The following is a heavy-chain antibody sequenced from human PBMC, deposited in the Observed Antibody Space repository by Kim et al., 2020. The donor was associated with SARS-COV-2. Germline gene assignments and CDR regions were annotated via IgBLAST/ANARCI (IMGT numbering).Heavy chain of an antibody. V-gene: IGHV4-34*01. Sequence: TYNPPLTSRVTISVDTSKNPFSLKRSSVTAADTAVYYCAREGKAAAGLDYWGQGTLVTVSS. J-gene: IGHJ4*02. D-gene: IGHD6-13*01. CDR3: AREGKAAAGLDY.